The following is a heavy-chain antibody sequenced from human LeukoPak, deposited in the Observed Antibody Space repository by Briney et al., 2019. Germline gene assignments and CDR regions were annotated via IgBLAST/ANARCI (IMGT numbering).Heavy chain of an antibody. J-gene: IGHJ5*02. D-gene: IGHD2-21*01. CDR3: ARDRHVVEGNWFDP. CDR2: INPDPNSGGT. CDR1: GYTFTGYY. V-gene: IGHV1-2*02. Sequence: ASVKVSCKASGYTFTGYYIHWVRQAPGQGLEWMGWINPDPNSGGTNHAQKFQGRVTMTRATSISTAYMELSSLRSDDTAVYYCARDRHVVEGNWFDPWGQGTLVTVSS.